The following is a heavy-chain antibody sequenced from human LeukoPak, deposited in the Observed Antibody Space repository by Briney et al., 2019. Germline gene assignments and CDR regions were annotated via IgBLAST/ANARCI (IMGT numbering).Heavy chain of an antibody. J-gene: IGHJ5*02. D-gene: IGHD3-10*01. Sequence: PSETLSLTCAVYGGSFSGYYWSWIRQPPGKGLEWIGEINHSGSTNYNPSLKSRVTISVDTSKNQFSLKLSSATAADTAVYYCARHYVPSGSGSYYKGRRNKWFDPWGQGTLVTVSS. CDR2: INHSGST. V-gene: IGHV4-34*01. CDR1: GGSFSGYY. CDR3: ARHYVPSGSGSYYKGRRNKWFDP.